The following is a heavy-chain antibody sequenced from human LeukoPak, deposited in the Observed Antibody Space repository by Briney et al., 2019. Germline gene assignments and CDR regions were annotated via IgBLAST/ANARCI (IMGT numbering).Heavy chain of an antibody. CDR1: GFTFSSYG. J-gene: IGHJ4*02. D-gene: IGHD5-12*01. Sequence: GGSLRLSCAASGFTFSSYGIHWVRQAPGKGLEWVAVISYDGSNKHHADSVRGRFTISRDNSKKTLYLQMNSLRAEDTAVYYCARDVDTVADYYFDYWGQGALVTVSS. V-gene: IGHV3-30*03. CDR2: ISYDGSNK. CDR3: ARDVDTVADYYFDY.